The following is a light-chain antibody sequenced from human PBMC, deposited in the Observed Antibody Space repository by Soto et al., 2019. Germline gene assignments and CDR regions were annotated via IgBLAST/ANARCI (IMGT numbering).Light chain of an antibody. CDR3: TSYTRRSAPNYV. J-gene: IGLJ1*01. Sequence: QSALTQPASVSGSPGQSITISCTGTSSDVGGYNSVSWYQQHPGKAPKLMIYDVTNRPSGISNRFSGSKSGNTASLTISGLRAEDEADYYCTSYTRRSAPNYVFGTGTKLTVL. V-gene: IGLV2-14*03. CDR1: SSDVGGYNS. CDR2: DVT.